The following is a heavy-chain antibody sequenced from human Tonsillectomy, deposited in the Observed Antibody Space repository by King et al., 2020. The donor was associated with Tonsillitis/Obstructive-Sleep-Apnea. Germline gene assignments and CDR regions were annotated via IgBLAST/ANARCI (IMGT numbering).Heavy chain of an antibody. Sequence: QLVQSGAEVKKPGESLKISCKGSGYSFSNYWIGWVRQIPGKGLEWMGIIYPSDSDTTYSPSFQGQVTISVDKSSTTAYLQWGSLKASDTAMYYCARQGLYGVNPAYWGQGTLVPVS. J-gene: IGHJ4*02. CDR1: GYSFSNYW. CDR2: IYPSDSDT. V-gene: IGHV5-51*01. D-gene: IGHD4-17*01. CDR3: ARQGLYGVNPAY.